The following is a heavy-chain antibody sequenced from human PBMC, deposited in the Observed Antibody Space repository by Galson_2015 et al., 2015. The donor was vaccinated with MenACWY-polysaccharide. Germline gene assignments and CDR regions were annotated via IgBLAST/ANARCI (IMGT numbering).Heavy chain of an antibody. CDR2: ITDSGGSI. CDR1: GFTFSNFW. J-gene: IGHJ4*02. V-gene: IGHV3-48*01. Sequence: SLRLSCAASGFTFSNFWMTWVRQAPGKGLEWLSYITDSGGSIFYADSVKGRFTISRDNAKNSLYLQMNSLRVEDTVIYYCARDPPLPGSDFASWGQGTLVTV. CDR3: ARDPPLPGSDFAS. D-gene: IGHD3-10*01.